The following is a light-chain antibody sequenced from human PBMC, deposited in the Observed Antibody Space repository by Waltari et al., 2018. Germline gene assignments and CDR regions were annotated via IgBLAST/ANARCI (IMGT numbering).Light chain of an antibody. CDR3: CSYTGSSTSYG. V-gene: IGLV2-23*01. CDR2: EAT. J-gene: IGLJ1*01. Sequence: QSALSQPASVSGSPGQSPPIPCPGASTDLASYNLVAWYQHHPNRAPKLIIYEATKRPSGISHRFSGAKSGATASLRISGLQADDEADYYCCSYTGSSTSYGCGGGTKVTVL. CDR1: STDLASYNL.